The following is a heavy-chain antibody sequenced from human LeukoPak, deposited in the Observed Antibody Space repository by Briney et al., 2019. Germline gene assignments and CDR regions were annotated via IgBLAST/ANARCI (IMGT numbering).Heavy chain of an antibody. V-gene: IGHV3-30*19. CDR3: ARTYYYDSSDNYYYYYGMDV. D-gene: IGHD3-22*01. J-gene: IGHJ6*02. Sequence: GGSLRLSCAASGFTFSSYGMHWVRQAPGKGLEWVAVISYDGSNKYYADSVKGRFTISRDNSKNTLYLQMNSLRAEDTAVYYCARTYYYDSSDNYYYYYGMDVWGQGTTVTVSS. CDR1: GFTFSSYG. CDR2: ISYDGSNK.